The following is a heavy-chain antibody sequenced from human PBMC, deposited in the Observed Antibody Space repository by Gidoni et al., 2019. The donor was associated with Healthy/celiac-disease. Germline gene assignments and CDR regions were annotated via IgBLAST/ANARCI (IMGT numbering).Heavy chain of an antibody. Sequence: EVQLLESGGGLVQPGGSLRLSCAASGFTFSSYAMSWVRQAPGKGLGWVSAISGSGGSTYYADSVKGRFTISRDNSKNTLYLQMNSLRAEDTAVYYCARSKTGGWFSHFDYWGQGTLVTVSS. CDR2: ISGSGGST. CDR3: ARSKTGGWFSHFDY. CDR1: GFTFSSYA. D-gene: IGHD7-27*01. V-gene: IGHV3-23*01. J-gene: IGHJ4*02.